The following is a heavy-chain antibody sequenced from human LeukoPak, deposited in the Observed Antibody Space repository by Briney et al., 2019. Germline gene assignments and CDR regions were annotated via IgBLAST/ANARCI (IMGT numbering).Heavy chain of an antibody. CDR3: ARGRLPGYYSGGSCRATGAFDI. Sequence: ASVKVSCKASGGTFSSYAISWVRQAPGQGLEWMGGIIPIFGTANYAQKFQGRVTITADVSTSTAYMELSSLRSEDTAVYYCARGRLPGYYSGGSCRATGAFDIWGQGTMVTVSS. J-gene: IGHJ3*02. CDR1: GGTFSSYA. V-gene: IGHV1-69*13. D-gene: IGHD2-15*01. CDR2: IIPIFGTA.